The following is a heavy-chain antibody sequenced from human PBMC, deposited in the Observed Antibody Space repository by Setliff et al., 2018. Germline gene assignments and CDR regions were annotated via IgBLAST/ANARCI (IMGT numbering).Heavy chain of an antibody. CDR1: EFSLSDFH. CDR3: ARRGVGMGMDV. CDR2: VRRKTNSYAT. D-gene: IGHD2-2*01. Sequence: GGSLRLSCAASEFSLSDFHMHWVRQAPGKGLEWVGRVRRKTNSYATAYSASRKGRFTISRDDSKNTAYLQMNSLQSEDTAVYYCARRGVGMGMDVWGKGTTVTVSS. J-gene: IGHJ6*03. V-gene: IGHV3-73*01.